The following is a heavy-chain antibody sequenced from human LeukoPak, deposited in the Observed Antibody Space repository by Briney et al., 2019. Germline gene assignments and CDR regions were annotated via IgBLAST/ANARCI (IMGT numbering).Heavy chain of an antibody. Sequence: ASVKVSCKASGYTFTGNYMHWVRQAPGQGLEWMGRINPNSGGTNYAQKFQGRVTMTRDTSISTAYMELSRLRSDDTAVYYCAILTYYYDSSGYFTTFDYWGQGTLVTVSS. CDR3: AILTYYYDSSGYFTTFDY. J-gene: IGHJ4*02. V-gene: IGHV1-2*06. CDR2: INPNSGGT. CDR1: GYTFTGNY. D-gene: IGHD3-22*01.